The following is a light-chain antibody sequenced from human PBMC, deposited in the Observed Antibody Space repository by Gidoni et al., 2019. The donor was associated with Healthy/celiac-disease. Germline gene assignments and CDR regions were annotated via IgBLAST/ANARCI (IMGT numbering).Light chain of an antibody. CDR2: GAS. J-gene: IGKJ1*01. Sequence: EIVMTPSPATLSASPGERATLSCRASQSVSSNFAWYQQKPGQAPRLLIYGASTRATGIPARFSGSGSGTEFTLTISSLQSEDFAVYYCQQYNNWPPWTFGQGTKVEIK. V-gene: IGKV3-15*01. CDR1: QSVSSN. CDR3: QQYNNWPPWT.